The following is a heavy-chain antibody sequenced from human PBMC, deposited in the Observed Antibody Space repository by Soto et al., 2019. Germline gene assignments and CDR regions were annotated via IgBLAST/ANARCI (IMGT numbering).Heavy chain of an antibody. D-gene: IGHD6-19*01. Sequence: QVQLVQSGAGVKKPGASVKVSCKAYGYTFTNYYMHWVRQPPGQGLEWMAIINPSGGSTSYAQQFQGRVTMSRDTSTRAVDVALSSLRSEDTAVDYCARDGLSAYSSGWYYFDYWGEGTLVTFSS. V-gene: IGHV1-46*01. J-gene: IGHJ4*02. CDR3: ARDGLSAYSSGWYYFDY. CDR1: GYTFTNYY. CDR2: INPSGGST.